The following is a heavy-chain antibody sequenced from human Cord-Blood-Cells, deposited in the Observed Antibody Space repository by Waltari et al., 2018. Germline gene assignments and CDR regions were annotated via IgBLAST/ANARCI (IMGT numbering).Heavy chain of an antibody. CDR1: GGSISSSSYY. V-gene: IGHV4-39*01. CDR2: IYYRGST. CDR3: ARRLQYMYVPYNWFDP. Sequence: QLQLQESGPGLVKPSETLSLTCTVSGGSISSSSYYWGWIRQPPGKGLEWSGRIYYRGSTYYNPFLKRRVTISVDTSKNQFSLNLSSVTAADTAVYYCARRLQYMYVPYNWFDPWGQGTLVTVSS. J-gene: IGHJ5*02. D-gene: IGHD2-8*01.